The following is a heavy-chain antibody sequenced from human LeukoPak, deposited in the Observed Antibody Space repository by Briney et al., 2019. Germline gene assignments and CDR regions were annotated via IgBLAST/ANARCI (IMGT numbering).Heavy chain of an antibody. V-gene: IGHV4-39*01. J-gene: IGHJ6*03. D-gene: IGHD2-21*02. CDR1: GGSLSSSSQY. Sequence: PSETLSLICTVSGGSLSSSSQYCRWIRPPPGKGRECCGSIYLSGSTYYKPSLHSRVTISRDTSTNPYSLRLRSATAADTAVYSCARQLYCGSDCPYYYMDVCGKGTTVTVSS. CDR2: IYLSGST. CDR3: ARQLYCGSDCPYYYMDV.